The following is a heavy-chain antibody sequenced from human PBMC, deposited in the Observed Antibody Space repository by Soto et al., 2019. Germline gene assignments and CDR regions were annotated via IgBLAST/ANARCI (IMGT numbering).Heavy chain of an antibody. V-gene: IGHV3-66*01. CDR1: GFTVSSNY. Sequence: EVQLVESGGGLVQPGGSLRLSCAASGFTVSSNYMSWVRQAPGKGLEWVSVIYSGGSTYYTDSVKGRFTISRDNSKNTLYLQMNSLRAEDTAVYYCARDGILCGNTILRSFGAFDIWGQGTMVTVSS. J-gene: IGHJ3*02. D-gene: IGHD3-9*01. CDR2: IYSGGST. CDR3: ARDGILCGNTILRSFGAFDI.